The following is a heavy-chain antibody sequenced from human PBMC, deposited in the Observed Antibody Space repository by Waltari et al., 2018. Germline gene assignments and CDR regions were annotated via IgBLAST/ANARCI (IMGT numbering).Heavy chain of an antibody. D-gene: IGHD4-17*01. V-gene: IGHV1-2*06. Sequence: VQLVQSGAEVNKPAASVKCYCTASGYTFTAYYMHWVRQAPGQGLEWMGRINPNSGGTNYAQKFQGRVTMTRDTSISTAYMELSRLRSDDTAVYYCARPSATVTDAFDIWGQGTMVTVSS. J-gene: IGHJ3*02. CDR1: GYTFTAYY. CDR2: INPNSGGT. CDR3: ARPSATVTDAFDI.